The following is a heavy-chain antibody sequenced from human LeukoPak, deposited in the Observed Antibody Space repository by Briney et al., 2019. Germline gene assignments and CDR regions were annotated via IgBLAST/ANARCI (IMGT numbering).Heavy chain of an antibody. CDR1: GGSISSYY. J-gene: IGHJ6*02. Sequence: PSETLSLTCTVSGGSISSYYWSWIRQPPGKGLEWIGYIYDSGSTNYNPSLKSRVTISVDTSKNQFSLKLSSVTAADTAVYYCARVRGTNYYYYGMDVWGQGTTVTVSS. D-gene: IGHD2-2*01. CDR2: IYDSGST. CDR3: ARVRGTNYYYYGMDV. V-gene: IGHV4-59*01.